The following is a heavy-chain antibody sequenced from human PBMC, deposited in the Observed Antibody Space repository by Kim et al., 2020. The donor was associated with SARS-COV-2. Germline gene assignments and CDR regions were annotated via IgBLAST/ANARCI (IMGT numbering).Heavy chain of an antibody. CDR3: ASALGH. Sequence: YTSGRTNYNPSLQSRVTMSVDMSKNQFSLKLSSVTAADTAVYYCASALGHGGQGTLVTVSS. J-gene: IGHJ4*02. D-gene: IGHD3-16*02. CDR2: YTSGRT. V-gene: IGHV4-4*07.